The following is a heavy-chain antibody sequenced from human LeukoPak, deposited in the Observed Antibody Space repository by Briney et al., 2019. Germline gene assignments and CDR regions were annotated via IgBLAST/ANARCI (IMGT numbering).Heavy chain of an antibody. CDR1: GFTYSTHA. CDR2: ISGSGGST. Sequence: GGSLRLSCAASGFTYSTHAMTWVRQAPGKGLEWVSAISGSGGSTYYADSVKGRFTISRDNSKNTLYLQMNSLRAEDTAVYYCAKDPSSSWYVNYYYYGMDVWGQGTTVTVSS. CDR3: AKDPSSSWYVNYYYYGMDV. D-gene: IGHD6-13*01. J-gene: IGHJ6*02. V-gene: IGHV3-23*01.